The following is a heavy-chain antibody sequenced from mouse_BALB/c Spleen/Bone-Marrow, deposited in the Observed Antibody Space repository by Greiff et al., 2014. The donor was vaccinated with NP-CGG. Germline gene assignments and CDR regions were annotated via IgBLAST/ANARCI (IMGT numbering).Heavy chain of an antibody. CDR2: ISYSGST. J-gene: IGHJ3*01. D-gene: IGHD2-4*01. Sequence: EVKLVESGPGLVKPSQSLSLTCIVTGYSITRDYAWNWIRQFPGNKLEWIGYISYSGSTTYNPSLESRISITRDTSKNQFLLQLNSVTTEDTATYYCARSSSYDYDVGFAYWGQGTLVTVSA. CDR1: GYSITRDYA. CDR3: ARSSSYDYDVGFAY. V-gene: IGHV3-2*02.